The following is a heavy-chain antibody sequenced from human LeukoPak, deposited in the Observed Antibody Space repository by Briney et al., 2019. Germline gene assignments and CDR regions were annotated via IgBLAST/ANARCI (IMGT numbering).Heavy chain of an antibody. CDR3: ARDMLKGVPDYLDY. Sequence: GGSLTLSCVASGFTFSDYAMHWVRQTPDKRLEWVAVISYDGKIKYHADSVKGRFTISRDSSKNTLYLQMNSLRPEESAVYFCARDMLKGVPDYLDYWGQGTLVTVSS. V-gene: IGHV3-30*04. J-gene: IGHJ4*02. D-gene: IGHD2-8*01. CDR1: GFTFSDYA. CDR2: ISYDGKIK.